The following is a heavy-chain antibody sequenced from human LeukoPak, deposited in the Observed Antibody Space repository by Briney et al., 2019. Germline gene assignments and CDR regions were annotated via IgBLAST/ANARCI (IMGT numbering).Heavy chain of an antibody. CDR2: ISAYTGNT. D-gene: IGHD3-22*01. Sequence: ASVKVSCKASGYTFSTYAISWVRQAPGQGLEWMGWISAYTGNTGYTQNLQGRVIMTTDTSANTAYMEVRSLRSDDTAMYYCERDLGDDISGVGYFDYWGHGTLVTVSS. J-gene: IGHJ4*01. CDR1: GYTFSTYA. V-gene: IGHV1-18*01. CDR3: ERDLGDDISGVGYFDY.